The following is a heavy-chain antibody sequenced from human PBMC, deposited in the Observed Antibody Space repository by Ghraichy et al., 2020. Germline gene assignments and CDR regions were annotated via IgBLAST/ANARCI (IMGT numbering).Heavy chain of an antibody. D-gene: IGHD3-10*01. CDR2: IYHSGST. CDR3: ARGGAMVRGVIAFDI. J-gene: IGHJ3*02. Sequence: ESLNISCAVSGGSISSSNWWSWVRQPPGKGLEWIGEIYHSGSTNYNPSLKSRVTISVDKSKNQFSLKLSSVTAADTAVYYCARGGAMVRGVIAFDIWGQGTMVTVSS. CDR1: GGSISSSNW. V-gene: IGHV4-4*02.